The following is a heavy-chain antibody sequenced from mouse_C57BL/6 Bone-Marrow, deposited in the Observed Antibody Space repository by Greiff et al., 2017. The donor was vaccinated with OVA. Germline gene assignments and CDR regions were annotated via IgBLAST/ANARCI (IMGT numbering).Heavy chain of an antibody. J-gene: IGHJ4*01. V-gene: IGHV1-22*01. CDR1: GYTFTDYN. CDR3: ASIYYYGSGAMDY. Sequence: EVMLVESGPELVKPGASVKMSCKASGYTFTDYNMHWVKQSHGKSLEWIGYINPNNGGTSYNQKFKGKATLTVNKSSSTAYMELRSLTSEDSAVDYCASIYYYGSGAMDYWGQGTSVTVSS. D-gene: IGHD1-1*01. CDR2: INPNNGGT.